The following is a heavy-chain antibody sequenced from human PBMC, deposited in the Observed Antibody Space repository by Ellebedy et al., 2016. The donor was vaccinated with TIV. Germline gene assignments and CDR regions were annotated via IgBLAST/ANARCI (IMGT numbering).Heavy chain of an antibody. CDR3: ASSDSAWLVLSDY. J-gene: IGHJ4*02. CDR2: IYHSGST. Sequence: SETLSLTXTVSGYSISSGYYWGWLRQPPGKGLEWIGSIYHSGSTYYNPSLKSRVTISVDTSKNQFSLKLSSVTAADTAVYYCASSDSAWLVLSDYWGQGTLVTVSS. V-gene: IGHV4-38-2*02. CDR1: GYSISSGYY. D-gene: IGHD6-19*01.